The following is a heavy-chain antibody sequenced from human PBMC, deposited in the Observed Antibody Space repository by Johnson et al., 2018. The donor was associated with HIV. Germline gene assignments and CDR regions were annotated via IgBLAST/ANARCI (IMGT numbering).Heavy chain of an antibody. D-gene: IGHD5-12*01. V-gene: IGHV3-30-3*01. J-gene: IGHJ3*02. CDR2: ISYDGSNK. Sequence: QLVESGGGVVQPGRSLRLSCAASGFTFSSYAMHWVRQAPGKGLEWVAVISYDGSNKYYADSVKGRFTISRDNAKNSLSLQMISLRAEDTAVYYCAKDRYSGYDWGNDAFDIWDQGTMVTVSS. CDR1: GFTFSSYA. CDR3: AKDRYSGYDWGNDAFDI.